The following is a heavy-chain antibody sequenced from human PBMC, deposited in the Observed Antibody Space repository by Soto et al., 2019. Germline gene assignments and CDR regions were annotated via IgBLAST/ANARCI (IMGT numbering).Heavy chain of an antibody. D-gene: IGHD3-9*01. J-gene: IGHJ5*01. CDR1: GFTVSSNY. CDR2: IGSGGST. V-gene: IGHV3-66*01. CDR3: AKLRYFDWSSYNWFEY. Sequence: GGSLRLSCAASGFTVSSNYMSWVRQAPGKGLEWVSVIGSGGSTYYADSVKGRFTVSRDNSKNTLYLQMNSLRVEDTAVYYCAKLRYFDWSSYNWFEYWGQGTPVTVSS.